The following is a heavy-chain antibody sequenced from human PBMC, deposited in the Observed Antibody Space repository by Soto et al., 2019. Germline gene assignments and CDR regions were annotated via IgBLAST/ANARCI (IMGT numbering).Heavy chain of an antibody. J-gene: IGHJ6*02. CDR3: AKTSLRVYYYGMDV. CDR1: GFTFSSYS. Sequence: EVQLVESGGGLVQPGGSLRLSCAASGFTFSSYSMNWVRQAPGKGLEWVSHISSTSGTIYYADSMKGRFTTSRDNAKNSLYLQMNSLRDEDTGVYYCAKTSLRVYYYGMDVWGQGTTVTVSS. CDR2: ISSTSGTI. V-gene: IGHV3-48*02.